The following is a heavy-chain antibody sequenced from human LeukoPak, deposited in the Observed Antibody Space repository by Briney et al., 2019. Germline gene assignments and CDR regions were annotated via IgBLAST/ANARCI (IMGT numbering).Heavy chain of an antibody. D-gene: IGHD3-10*01. CDR2: INPNSGDT. Sequence: ASVKVSCKASGYTLTAHYMHWVRQAPGQGLEWMGRINPNSGDTNYAQKFQGTVTMTRDTSISTAYMDLSRLTSDDTAVYYCARPYGSGSFDNWFDPWGQGTLVIVSS. J-gene: IGHJ5*02. V-gene: IGHV1-2*06. CDR1: GYTLTAHY. CDR3: ARPYGSGSFDNWFDP.